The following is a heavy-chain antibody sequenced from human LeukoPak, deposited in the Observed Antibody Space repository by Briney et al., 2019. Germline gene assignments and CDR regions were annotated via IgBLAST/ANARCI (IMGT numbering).Heavy chain of an antibody. J-gene: IGHJ4*02. CDR1: GFTFSRCG. CDR3: AKDILLVGDGSRRYYFDY. Sequence: GRSLRLSCAASGFTFSRCGMHWVRQGPGEGLEWVAVISYDGSKKWYADSVKGRFSISRDNSKNTLYMQMNSLRPEDTAVYYCAKDILLVGDGSRRYYFDYWGQGTLVTVSS. V-gene: IGHV3-30*18. CDR2: ISYDGSKK. D-gene: IGHD5-24*01.